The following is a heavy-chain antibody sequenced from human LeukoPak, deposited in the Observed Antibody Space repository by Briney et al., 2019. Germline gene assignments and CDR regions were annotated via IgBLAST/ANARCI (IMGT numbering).Heavy chain of an antibody. CDR1: GASISSYY. Sequence: PSETLSLTCTVSGASISSYYWTWIRQPPGKGLECIGYFHYSGSTNYNPSLKSRVTISVDTSKKQFSLKLTSVTAADTAVYYCARLGQPNAFDIWGQGTMVTASS. CDR3: ARLGQPNAFDI. V-gene: IGHV4-59*08. J-gene: IGHJ3*02. CDR2: FHYSGST. D-gene: IGHD3-16*01.